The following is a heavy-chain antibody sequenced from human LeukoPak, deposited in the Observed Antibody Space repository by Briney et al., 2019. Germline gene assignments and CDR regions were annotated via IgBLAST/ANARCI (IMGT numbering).Heavy chain of an antibody. J-gene: IGHJ2*01. Sequence: GGSLRLSCAASGFAVSSNYMSWVRQAPGKGLEWGSVIYSGGSTYYTDSVKGRFTISRHNSKKTLYLPMNSLRAEDTAVYYCARDWGYAYWYFDLWGRGTLVTVSS. CDR2: IYSGGST. CDR1: GFAVSSNY. V-gene: IGHV3-53*04. D-gene: IGHD3-16*01. CDR3: ARDWGYAYWYFDL.